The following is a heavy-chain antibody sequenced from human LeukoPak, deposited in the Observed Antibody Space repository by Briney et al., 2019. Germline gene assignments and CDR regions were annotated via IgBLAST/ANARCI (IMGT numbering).Heavy chain of an antibody. CDR1: GFTFSSNA. D-gene: IGHD3-10*01. V-gene: IGHV3-23*01. CDR2: ISGSGGST. Sequence: GGSLRLSCAASGFTFSSNAMSWVRHAPGKGLEWVSAISGSGGSTYYADSVKGRFTISRDNSKNTLYLQMNSLRAEDTAVYYCAKYMVRGAITTLFDYWGQGTLVTVSS. J-gene: IGHJ4*02. CDR3: AKYMVRGAITTLFDY.